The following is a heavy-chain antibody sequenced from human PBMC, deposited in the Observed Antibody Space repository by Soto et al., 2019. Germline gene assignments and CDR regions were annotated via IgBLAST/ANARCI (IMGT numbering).Heavy chain of an antibody. D-gene: IGHD3-22*01. V-gene: IGHV1-46*01. CDR3: ARMFHYYTSGYIGILGGFDV. Sequence: GASVKVSCKASGYSFINSHIIWGRQAPGQGLHWVGTISPSNGQTSLAQKFQGRVTMTRNTSATVAYLELRSLKAEDTGVYYCARMFHYYTSGYIGILGGFDVWGQGTQVTVSS. CDR1: GYSFINSH. J-gene: IGHJ3*01. CDR2: ISPSNGQT.